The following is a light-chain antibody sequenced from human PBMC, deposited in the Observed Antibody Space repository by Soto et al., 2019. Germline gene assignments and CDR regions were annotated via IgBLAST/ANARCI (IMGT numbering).Light chain of an antibody. CDR2: AAS. V-gene: IGKV3-15*01. J-gene: IGKJ1*01. CDR3: QHCNDSRWT. Sequence: EIVMTQSPATLSVSPGEGATLSCRASQSISSKLAWYQQKPGQAPRLLIYAASTRATGVPARFSGSGSGTEFTLTISSLQSEDLAVYYCQHCNDSRWTFGQGTKVEIK. CDR1: QSISSK.